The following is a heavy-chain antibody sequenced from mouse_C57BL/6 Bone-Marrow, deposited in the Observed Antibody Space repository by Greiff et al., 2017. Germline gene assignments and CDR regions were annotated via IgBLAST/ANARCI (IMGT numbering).Heavy chain of an antibody. J-gene: IGHJ3*01. CDR3: ARSRQLRLPWFAY. CDR1: GYTFTSYW. CDR2: IDPNRGGT. V-gene: IGHV1-72*01. D-gene: IGHD3-2*02. Sequence: QVQLQQPGAELVKPGASVKLSCKASGYTFTSYWMHWVKQRPGRGLEWIGRIDPNRGGTKYNEKFKSKATLTVDKPSSTAYMQLSSLTSEDSAVYYCARSRQLRLPWFAYWGQGTLVTVSA.